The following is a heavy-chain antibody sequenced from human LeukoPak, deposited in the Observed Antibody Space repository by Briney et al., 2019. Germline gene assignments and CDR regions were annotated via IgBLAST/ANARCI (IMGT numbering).Heavy chain of an antibody. V-gene: IGHV4-59*08. CDR3: ARHGTQMRANWFDP. D-gene: IGHD1-7*01. Sequence: SETLSLTCTVSGGSISSYYWSWIRQPPGKGLEWIGYIYYSGSTNYNPSLKSRVTISVDTSKNQFSLKLSSVTAADTAVYYCARHGTQMRANWFDPWGQGTLVTVSS. CDR1: GGSISSYY. CDR2: IYYSGST. J-gene: IGHJ5*02.